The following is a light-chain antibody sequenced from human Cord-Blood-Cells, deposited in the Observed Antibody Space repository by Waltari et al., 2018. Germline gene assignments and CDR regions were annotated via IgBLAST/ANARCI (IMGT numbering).Light chain of an antibody. J-gene: IGKJ4*01. CDR2: AAS. CDR3: QQSYSTLALT. CDR1: QSISSY. Sequence: DIQMTQSPSSLSASIGDRVTITCRASQSISSYLNLYQQKPGKDPKLLIYAASSLQSGVPSRFSGSGSGTDFTLTISSLQPEDFATYYCQQSYSTLALTFGGGTKVEIK. V-gene: IGKV1-39*01.